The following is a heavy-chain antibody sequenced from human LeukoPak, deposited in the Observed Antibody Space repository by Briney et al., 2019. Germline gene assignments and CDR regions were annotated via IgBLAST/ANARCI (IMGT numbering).Heavy chain of an antibody. CDR2: IYYSGST. CDR1: GGSISSGDYY. D-gene: IGHD3-22*01. CDR3: ARDSEHYDRSGSAFDY. J-gene: IGHJ4*02. V-gene: IGHV4-30-4*08. Sequence: SQTLSLTCTVSGGSISSGDYYWSWIRQPPGKGLEWIGYIYYSGSTYYNPSLKSRVTISVDTSKNQFSLKLSSVTAADTAVYCCARDSEHYDRSGSAFDYWGQGTLVTVSS.